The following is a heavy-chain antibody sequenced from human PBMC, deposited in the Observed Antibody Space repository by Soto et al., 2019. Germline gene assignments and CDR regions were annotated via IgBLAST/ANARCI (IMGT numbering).Heavy chain of an antibody. V-gene: IGHV4-59*01. CDR3: ARETSVGTSPFCNRGWFGYFDY. Sequence: SDTLSLTCTVAGGSIIPYYWSGVRQPPGGGLQWVGYIFHTGTPRYSPSPESRVTVSVGSATNQGYLKLPSVTAADTAVYFCARETSVGTSPFCNRGWFGYFDYWGPGALVTVSA. CDR1: GGSIIPYY. J-gene: IGHJ4*02. D-gene: IGHD6-19*01. CDR2: IFHTGTP.